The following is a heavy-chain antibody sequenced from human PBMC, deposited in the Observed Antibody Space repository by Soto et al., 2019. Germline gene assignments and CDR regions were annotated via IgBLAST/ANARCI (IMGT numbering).Heavy chain of an antibody. CDR3: AREGYYYDSSGYYQRIDYFDY. V-gene: IGHV4-30-4*01. CDR1: GGSISSGDYY. D-gene: IGHD3-22*01. CDR2: IYYSGST. Sequence: SETLSLTCTVSGGSISSGDYYWSWIRQPPGKGLEWIGYIYYSGSTYSNPSLKSRVTISVDTSKNQFSLKLSSVTAADTAVYYCAREGYYYDSSGYYQRIDYFDYWGQGTLVTVSS. J-gene: IGHJ4*02.